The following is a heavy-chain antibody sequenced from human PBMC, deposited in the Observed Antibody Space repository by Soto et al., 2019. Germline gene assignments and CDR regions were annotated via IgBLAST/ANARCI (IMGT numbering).Heavy chain of an antibody. J-gene: IGHJ4*02. D-gene: IGHD6-19*01. CDR2: IYHSGST. Sequence: SETLSLTCTVSGGSISTYYWSWIRQPPGKGLEWIGYIYHSGSTYYNPSLKSRVTISVDRSKNQFSLKLSSVTAADTAVYYCARAGGLGAVAVDYWGQGTLVTVSS. CDR1: GGSISTYY. CDR3: ARAGGLGAVAVDY. V-gene: IGHV4-59*12.